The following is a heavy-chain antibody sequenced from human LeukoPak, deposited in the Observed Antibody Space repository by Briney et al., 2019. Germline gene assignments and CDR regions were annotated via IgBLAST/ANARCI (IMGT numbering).Heavy chain of an antibody. CDR2: INSDGSNT. CDR1: GFTFSSYW. CDR3: ARRIVTYYYDSSGSLDAFDI. Sequence: PGGSLRLSCAASGFTFSSYWMHWVRQAPGKGLVWVSRINSDGSNTNYADSVKGRFTISRGNAKNTLYLQMNSLRAEDTAVYYCARRIVTYYYDSSGSLDAFDIWGQGTMVTVSS. D-gene: IGHD3-22*01. V-gene: IGHV3-74*01. J-gene: IGHJ3*02.